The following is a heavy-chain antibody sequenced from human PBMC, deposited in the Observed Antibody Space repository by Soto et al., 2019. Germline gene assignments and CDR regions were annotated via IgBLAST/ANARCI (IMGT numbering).Heavy chain of an antibody. J-gene: IGHJ4*02. V-gene: IGHV4-39*01. CDR1: GGSVSSNSYS. CDR3: ARHYREYFDY. CDR2: VYSNDKT. D-gene: IGHD4-4*01. Sequence: PSETLSLTCTVSGGSVSSNSYSWGWVRQSPGKGLEWIATVYSNDKTYYNPSLLSRVTISVDTSKNEFSLRLNSVTAADTAVYYCARHYREYFDYWGQGTLVTVSS.